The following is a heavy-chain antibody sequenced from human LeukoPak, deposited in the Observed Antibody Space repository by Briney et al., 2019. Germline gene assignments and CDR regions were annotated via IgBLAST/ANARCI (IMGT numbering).Heavy chain of an antibody. J-gene: IGHJ6*02. CDR2: ISYDGSDK. D-gene: IGHD6-19*01. Sequence: PGGSLRLSCAASGFTFSSYGMHWVRQAPGKGLEWVAVISYDGSDKYSADSVKGRFTISRDNSKNTLYLQMNSLRAEDTAVYYCAKFTVAGTFYYYYGMDVWGQGTTVTVSS. CDR3: AKFTVAGTFYYYYGMDV. CDR1: GFTFSSYG. V-gene: IGHV3-30*18.